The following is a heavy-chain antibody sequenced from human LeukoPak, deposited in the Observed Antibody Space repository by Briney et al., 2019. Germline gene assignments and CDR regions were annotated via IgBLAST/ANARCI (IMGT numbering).Heavy chain of an antibody. V-gene: IGHV4-34*01. CDR2: INHSGST. J-gene: IGHJ5*02. CDR3: ARAPQPRARRWFDP. CDR1: GGSFSGYY. Sequence: SETLSLTWAVYGGSFSGYYWSWIRQPPGKGLEWIGEINHSGSTNYNPSLKSRVTISVDTSKNQFSLKLSSVTAADTAVYYCARAPQPRARRWFDPWGQGTLVTVSS.